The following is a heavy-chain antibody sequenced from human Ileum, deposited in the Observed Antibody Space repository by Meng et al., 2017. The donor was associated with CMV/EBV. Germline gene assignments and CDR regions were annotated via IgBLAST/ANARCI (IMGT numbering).Heavy chain of an antibody. CDR1: GGSISSSSYY. D-gene: IGHD3-3*01. CDR3: ARGNCVLRFLEWAGMDV. J-gene: IGHJ6*02. CDR2: IYYGGST. V-gene: IGHV4-39*07. Sequence: GSLRLSCTVSGGSISSSSYYWGWVRQPPGKGLEWLGSIYYGGSTYYNPSLKSRVTISVDTSKNQFSLKLTSVTAADTAVYYCARGNCVLRFLEWAGMDVWGQGTTVTVSS.